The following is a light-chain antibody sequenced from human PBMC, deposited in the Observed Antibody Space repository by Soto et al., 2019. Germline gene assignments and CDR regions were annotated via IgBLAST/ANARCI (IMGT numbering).Light chain of an antibody. V-gene: IGLV2-14*01. Sequence: QSVLTQPASVSGSPGQSIAISCTGTSSDVGAFNYVSWYQQHPGKAPKLLISEVGNRPSGVSNRFSGSKSGNTASLTISGLQAEDEADYYCISYTSSSTWVFGGGTKVTVL. J-gene: IGLJ3*02. CDR1: SSDVGAFNY. CDR3: ISYTSSSTWV. CDR2: EVG.